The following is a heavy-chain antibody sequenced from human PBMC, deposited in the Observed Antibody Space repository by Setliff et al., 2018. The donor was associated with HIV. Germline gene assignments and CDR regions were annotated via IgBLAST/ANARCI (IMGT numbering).Heavy chain of an antibody. D-gene: IGHD5-12*01. CDR2: IKQDGSDK. V-gene: IGHV3-7*01. CDR1: GFAFSGHQ. Sequence: QPGGSLRLSCAASGFAFSGHQMSWVRQAPGKGLEWVAKIKQDGSDKYYVDSVKGRFTISRDNAKNSLYLQMNGLRAEDTAMYYCARDWRHGYDLNFDYWGQGTLVTVSS. J-gene: IGHJ4*02. CDR3: ARDWRHGYDLNFDY.